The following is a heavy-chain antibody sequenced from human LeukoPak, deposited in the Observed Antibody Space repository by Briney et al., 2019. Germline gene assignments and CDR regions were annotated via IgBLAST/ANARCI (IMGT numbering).Heavy chain of an antibody. CDR2: IYYSGST. CDR1: GGSISSYY. D-gene: IGHD3-22*01. CDR3: ARVNYYDSSGYLEYYFDY. Sequence: SETLSLTCTVSGGSISSYYWSWIRQPPGKGLEWIGYIYYSGSTNYNPSLKSRVTISVDTSKNQFSLKLSSVTAADTAVYYCARVNYYDSSGYLEYYFDYWGQGTLVTVSS. V-gene: IGHV4-59*01. J-gene: IGHJ4*02.